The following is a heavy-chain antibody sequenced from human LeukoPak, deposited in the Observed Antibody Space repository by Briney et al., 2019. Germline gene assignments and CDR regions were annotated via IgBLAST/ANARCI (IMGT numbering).Heavy chain of an antibody. CDR3: LVPTTVTTGLREY. Sequence: ASVKVSCKASGGTFSSYAISWVQQAPGQGLEWMGRIIPIFGTANYAQKFQGRVTITTDESTSTAYMELSSLRSEDTAVYYCLVPTTVTTGLREYWGQGTLVTVSS. CDR2: IIPIFGTA. D-gene: IGHD4-17*01. CDR1: GGTFSSYA. J-gene: IGHJ4*02. V-gene: IGHV1-69*05.